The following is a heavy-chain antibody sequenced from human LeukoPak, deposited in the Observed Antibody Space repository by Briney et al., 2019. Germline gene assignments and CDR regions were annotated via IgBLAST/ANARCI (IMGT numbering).Heavy chain of an antibody. J-gene: IGHJ4*02. CDR1: GFTFDDYA. Sequence: PGGSLRLSCAASGFTFDDYAMSWVRQAPGKGLEWVSVIYSGGSTYYADSVKGRFTISRHNSKNTLYLQMNSLRAEDTAVYYCASGYSYEDYFDYWGQGILVTVSS. CDR2: IYSGGST. CDR3: ASGYSYEDYFDY. V-gene: IGHV3-53*04. D-gene: IGHD5-18*01.